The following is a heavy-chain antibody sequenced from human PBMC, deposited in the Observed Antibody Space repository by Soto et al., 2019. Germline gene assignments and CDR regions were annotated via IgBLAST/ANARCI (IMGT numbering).Heavy chain of an antibody. D-gene: IGHD3-22*01. Sequence: GGSLRLSCAASGFTFSSYGMHWVRQAPGKGLEWVAVISYDGSNKYYADSVKGRFTISRDNSKNTLYLQMNSLRAEDTAVYYCAKEGTKTYYYDSSGSETVAAFDIWGQGTMVTVSS. CDR1: GFTFSSYG. CDR3: AKEGTKTYYYDSSGSETVAAFDI. J-gene: IGHJ3*02. V-gene: IGHV3-30*18. CDR2: ISYDGSNK.